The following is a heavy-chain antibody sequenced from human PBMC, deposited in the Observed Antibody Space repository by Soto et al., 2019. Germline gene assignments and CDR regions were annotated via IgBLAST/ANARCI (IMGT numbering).Heavy chain of an antibody. J-gene: IGHJ4*02. V-gene: IGHV3-66*01. Sequence: GGSLRLSCVASGLTVSNNHMNWVRQAPGKGLEWVSVLYSGGTTNYADSVKGRFIISRDNLKNTLYLQMNSLRAEDTAVYYCTRDADCSKTYCQDYWGQGTLVTVSS. CDR1: GLTVSNNH. D-gene: IGHD2-2*01. CDR3: TRDADCSKTYCQDY. CDR2: LYSGGTT.